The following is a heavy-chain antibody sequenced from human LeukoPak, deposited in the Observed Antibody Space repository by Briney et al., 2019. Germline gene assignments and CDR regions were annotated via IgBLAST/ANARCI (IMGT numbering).Heavy chain of an antibody. CDR2: ISGSGGST. J-gene: IGHJ1*01. CDR3: AKGGSDHDYGDYGRYFQH. CDR1: GFTFSSYA. V-gene: IGHV3-23*01. Sequence: GGSLRLSCAASGFTFSSYAMSWVRQAPGRGLEWVSAISGSGGSTYYADSVKGRFTISRDNSKNTLYLQMNSLRAEDTAVYYCAKGGSDHDYGDYGRYFQHWGQGTLVTVSS. D-gene: IGHD4-17*01.